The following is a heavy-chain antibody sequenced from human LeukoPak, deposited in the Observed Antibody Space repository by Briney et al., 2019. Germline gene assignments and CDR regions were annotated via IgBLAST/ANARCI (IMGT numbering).Heavy chain of an antibody. CDR2: ITSDGVSS. D-gene: IGHD1-26*01. Sequence: GGSLRLSCAASGFTFTNYAMHWVRQAPGKGLESVSAITSDGVSSYHADSVKGRFTISRDNSKNTLYLQMGSLRAEDMAVYFCARVGSYSASDLWGQGTMVTVSS. CDR3: ARVGSYSASDL. J-gene: IGHJ3*01. V-gene: IGHV3-64*02. CDR1: GFTFTNYA.